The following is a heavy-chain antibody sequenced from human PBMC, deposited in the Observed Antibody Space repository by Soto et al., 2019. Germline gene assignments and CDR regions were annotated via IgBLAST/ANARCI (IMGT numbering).Heavy chain of an antibody. J-gene: IGHJ3*02. CDR3: ARGAYYDSSGYWTDAFDI. D-gene: IGHD3-22*01. CDR1: GGSISSSSYY. CDR2: IYYSGST. Sequence: PSETLSLTCTVSGGSISSSSYYWGWIRQPPGKGLEWIGSIYYSGSTYYNPSLRSRVTISVDTSKNQFSLKLSSVTAADTAVYYCARGAYYDSSGYWTDAFDIWGQGTMVTVS. V-gene: IGHV4-39*01.